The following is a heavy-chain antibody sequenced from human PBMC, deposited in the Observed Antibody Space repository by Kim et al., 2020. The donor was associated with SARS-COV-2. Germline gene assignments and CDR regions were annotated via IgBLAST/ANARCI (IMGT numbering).Heavy chain of an antibody. CDR3: ARGPRYGDYVASYGY. V-gene: IGHV3-21*01. J-gene: IGHJ4*02. Sequence: GGSLRLSCAASGFTFSSYSMNWVRQAPGKGLEWVSSISSSSSYIYYADSVKGRFTISRDNAKNSLYLQMNSLRAEDTAVYYCARGPRYGDYVASYGYWGQGTLVTVSS. CDR1: GFTFSSYS. D-gene: IGHD4-17*01. CDR2: ISSSSSYI.